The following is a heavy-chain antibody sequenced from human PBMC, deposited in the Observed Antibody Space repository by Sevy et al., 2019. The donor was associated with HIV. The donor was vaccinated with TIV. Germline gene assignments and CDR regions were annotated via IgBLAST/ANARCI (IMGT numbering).Heavy chain of an antibody. CDR1: GFTFSDYF. Sequence: GGSLRLSCAASGFTFSDYFMGWVRQAPGKGLEWVANVDQDGSQKNYVPSVKGRFTVSRDNAKNSLYLQMNRLRVDDTAVYYCARDLWPGDYWGQGTLVTVSS. J-gene: IGHJ4*02. D-gene: IGHD2-21*01. V-gene: IGHV3-7*01. CDR3: ARDLWPGDY. CDR2: VDQDGSQK.